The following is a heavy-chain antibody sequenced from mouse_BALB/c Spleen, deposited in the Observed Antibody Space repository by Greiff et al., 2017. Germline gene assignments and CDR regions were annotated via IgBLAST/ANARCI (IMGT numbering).Heavy chain of an antibody. Sequence: VQLQQSGPSLVQPSQSLSITCTVSGFSFTSYGVHWVRQSPGKGLEWLGVIWRGGSTDYNAAFMSRLSITKDNSKSHVFFKMNSLQADDTAIYYCAKEDYYGSSYWYFDVWGAGTTVTVSS. CDR2: IWRGGST. CDR1: GFSFTSYG. J-gene: IGHJ1*01. D-gene: IGHD1-1*01. V-gene: IGHV2-5-1*01. CDR3: AKEDYYGSSYWYFDV.